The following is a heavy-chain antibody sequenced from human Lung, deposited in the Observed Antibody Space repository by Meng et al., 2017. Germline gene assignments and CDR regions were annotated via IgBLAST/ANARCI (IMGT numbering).Heavy chain of an antibody. D-gene: IGHD5-12*01. CDR3: ARLEFGGYDRTFDH. CDR2: IGQDGSEK. J-gene: IGHJ4*02. Sequence: GESLKISCAAPGFMFSNSWMGWVRQAPGRGLEWVANIGQDGSEKYYVDSVKGRFTVSRDNARNSLYLQLSSLRAEDTAVYYCARLEFGGYDRTFDHWGKGNLVTVSS. V-gene: IGHV3-7*01. CDR1: GFMFSNSW.